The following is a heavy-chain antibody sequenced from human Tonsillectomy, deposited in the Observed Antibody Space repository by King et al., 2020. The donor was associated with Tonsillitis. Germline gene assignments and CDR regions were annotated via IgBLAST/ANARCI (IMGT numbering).Heavy chain of an antibody. J-gene: IGHJ4*02. CDR1: RGSVSSYY. CDR3: ARAHHQTYSDTGTYPYYLDS. V-gene: IGHV4-59*02. CDR2: IYYSRST. Sequence: QLQESGPGLVKPSETLSLTCTVSRGSVSSYYWSWIRQSPGRGLEWVAYIYYSRSTNYNPSLKSRVTISLDTSTNQVSLDLRSVTAADTAGYYCARAHHQTYSDTGTYPYYLDSWGQGILVTVSS. D-gene: IGHD3-10*01.